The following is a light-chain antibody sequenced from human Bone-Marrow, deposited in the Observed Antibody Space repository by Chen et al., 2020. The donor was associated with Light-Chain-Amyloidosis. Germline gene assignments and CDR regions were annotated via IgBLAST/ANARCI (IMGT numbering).Light chain of an antibody. CDR1: SSDVGGYNY. Sequence: QSALTQPPSVSGSPGQSVTISCTGSSSDVGGYNYVSWYQHHPGKAPKLLIYEVTKRPSGVPHRFSGAKSGNTASLTVSGLQAEEAADYYCASYAGTSLYVFGSGTKVTVL. J-gene: IGLJ1*01. CDR2: EVT. CDR3: ASYAGTSLYV. V-gene: IGLV2-8*01.